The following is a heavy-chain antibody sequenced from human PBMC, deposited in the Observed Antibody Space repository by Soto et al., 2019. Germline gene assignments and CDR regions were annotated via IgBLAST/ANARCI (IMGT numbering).Heavy chain of an antibody. J-gene: IGHJ4*02. CDR1: GFPFSNYY. CDR3: AKDGYSSGWSLGPDY. CDR2: ISGSEDNI. Sequence: GGSLRLSCVASGFPFSNYYMDWVRQAPGKGLEWVAVISGSEDNIHYADSVKGRFTISRDNSMNTLYLQMNSLRAEDTAVYYCAKDGYSSGWSLGPDYWGQGTLVTVSS. V-gene: IGHV3-23*01. D-gene: IGHD6-19*01.